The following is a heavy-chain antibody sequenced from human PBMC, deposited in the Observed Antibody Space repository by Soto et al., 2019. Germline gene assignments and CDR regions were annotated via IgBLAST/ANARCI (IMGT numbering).Heavy chain of an antibody. CDR3: ARVVAVAGGFYYYGMDV. J-gene: IGHJ6*02. D-gene: IGHD6-19*01. V-gene: IGHV1-69*13. CDR1: GGTFSSYA. Sequence: EASVKVSCKASGGTFSSYAISWVRQAPGQGLEWMGGIIPIFGTANYAQKFQGRVTITADESTSTAYMELSSLRSEDTAVYYCARVVAVAGGFYYYGMDVWGQGTTVTVSS. CDR2: IIPIFGTA.